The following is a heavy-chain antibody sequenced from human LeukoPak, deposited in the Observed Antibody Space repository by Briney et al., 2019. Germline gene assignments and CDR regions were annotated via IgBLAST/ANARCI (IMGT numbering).Heavy chain of an antibody. V-gene: IGHV3-33*01. D-gene: IGHD2-2*01. Sequence: PGGSLRLSCAASGFTFSSYGMHWVRQAPGKGLEWVAVIWYDGSNKYYADSVKGRFTISRDNSKNTLYLQMNSLRAEDAAVYYCARDDRYCTSPSCSKDYWGQGTLVTVSS. J-gene: IGHJ4*02. CDR1: GFTFSSYG. CDR3: ARDDRYCTSPSCSKDY. CDR2: IWYDGSNK.